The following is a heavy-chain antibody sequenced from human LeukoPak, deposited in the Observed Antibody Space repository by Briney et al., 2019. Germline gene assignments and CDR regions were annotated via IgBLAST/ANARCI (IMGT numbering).Heavy chain of an antibody. D-gene: IGHD3-3*01. V-gene: IGHV3-30-3*01. J-gene: IGHJ6*02. Sequence: PGGSLRLSCAASGFSFRSHAMHWVRQAPGKGLEWVAVILYDGSNKYYVDSVKGRFTISRDNPQNTLYLQMNSLRVEDTAVYYCVSWSGYYTPVYYYYGMDVWGQGTTVTVSS. CDR2: ILYDGSNK. CDR1: GFSFRSHA. CDR3: VSWSGYYTPVYYYYGMDV.